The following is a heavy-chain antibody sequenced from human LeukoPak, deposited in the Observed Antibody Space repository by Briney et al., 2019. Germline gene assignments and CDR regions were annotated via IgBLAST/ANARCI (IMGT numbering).Heavy chain of an antibody. CDR2: IWSDGSNK. J-gene: IGHJ4*02. V-gene: IGHV3-33*01. CDR3: ASAAGPFDH. D-gene: IGHD6-13*01. CDR1: GLSFSDYG. Sequence: GRSLRLSCAASGLSFSDYGMHWVRQAPGKGLEWVAVIWSDGSNKYYADSVKGRFTISRDNSKNTLYLQMNTLRADDTAAYFCASAAGPFDHWGQGTLVTVSS.